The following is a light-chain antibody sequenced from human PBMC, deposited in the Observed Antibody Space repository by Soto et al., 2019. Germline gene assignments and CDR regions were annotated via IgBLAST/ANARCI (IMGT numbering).Light chain of an antibody. V-gene: IGKV3-20*01. Sequence: EIVLTQSPVTLSLSPGERATLSCRASQSVSSSHLAWYQQKPGQPPRLLIYGASSRATGIPDRFSGSGSGTDFTLTISRLEPEDFAVFYCQHYDSLPITFGQGTRLEIK. CDR2: GAS. CDR1: QSVSSSH. CDR3: QHYDSLPIT. J-gene: IGKJ5*01.